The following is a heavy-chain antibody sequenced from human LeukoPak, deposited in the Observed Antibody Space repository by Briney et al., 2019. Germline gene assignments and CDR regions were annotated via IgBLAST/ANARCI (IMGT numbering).Heavy chain of an antibody. CDR2: IKQDGTEK. CDR3: ARDDDGGSYHNALGEGAEIFDY. J-gene: IGHJ4*02. D-gene: IGHD1-26*01. V-gene: IGHV3-7*01. Sequence: GGSLRLSCAASGFSFTTYWMGWVRQAPGKGLEWVANIKQDGTEKYYVDSAKGRFTISRDNAKNSLYLQMNSLRVEDTAVYYCARDDDGGSYHNALGEGAEIFDYWGQGTLVTVSS. CDR1: GFSFTTYW.